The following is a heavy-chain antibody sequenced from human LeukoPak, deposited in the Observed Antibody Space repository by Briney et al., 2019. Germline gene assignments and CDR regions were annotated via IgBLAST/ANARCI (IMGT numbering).Heavy chain of an antibody. Sequence: GGCLRPSCAASGFTFSSYWMSWVRQAPGKGLEWVANIQQDGSEKYYVASVKGRFTISRDHAKNPLYLQMDSLVPDDTAEYYCARNPYSGNYGNDYYYYMDGWGKGTTVTISS. CDR2: IQQDGSEK. CDR1: GFTFSSYW. V-gene: IGHV3-7*01. J-gene: IGHJ6*03. CDR3: ARNPYSGNYGNDYYYYMDG. D-gene: IGHD1-26*01.